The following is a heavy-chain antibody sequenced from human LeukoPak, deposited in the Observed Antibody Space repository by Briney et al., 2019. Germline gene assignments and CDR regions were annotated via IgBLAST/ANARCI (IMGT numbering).Heavy chain of an antibody. CDR1: GYTFTSYD. CDR2: INPNSGGT. D-gene: IGHD3-22*01. V-gene: IGHV1-2*02. Sequence: ASVKLSCNGSGYTFTSYDINWERQATGQGLGWMGWINPNSGGTNYAQKFQGRVTMTRDTSISTDYMELSRLRSDDTAVYYCAREYYYDSSGSPDYWGQGTLVTVSS. J-gene: IGHJ4*02. CDR3: AREYYYDSSGSPDY.